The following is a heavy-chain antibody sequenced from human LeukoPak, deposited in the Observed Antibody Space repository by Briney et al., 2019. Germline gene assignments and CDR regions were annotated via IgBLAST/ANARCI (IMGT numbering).Heavy chain of an antibody. CDR1: GYTFTSYD. D-gene: IGHD5-12*01. CDR3: ARGQRGYSGYDDYYFDY. CDR2: INPNSGNT. Sequence: ASVKVSCKASGYTFTSYDINWVRQATGQGLEWVGWINPNSGNTGYAQKFQGRVTMTGNTSISTAYMELSSLRSEDTAVYYCARGQRGYSGYDDYYFDYWGQGTLVTVSS. V-gene: IGHV1-8*01. J-gene: IGHJ4*02.